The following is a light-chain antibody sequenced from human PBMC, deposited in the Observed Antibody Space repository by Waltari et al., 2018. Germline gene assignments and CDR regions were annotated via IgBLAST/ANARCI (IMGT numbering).Light chain of an antibody. CDR2: EVS. Sequence: QSALTQPASVSGSPGQSVTAACTGHSSHVCGCNSVSWYQQHPGKAPKLMIYEVSYRPSGVSGRFSGSKSGNTASLTISGLQAEDEADYYCSSYTRTTWVFGGGTKLTVL. CDR3: SSYTRTTWV. J-gene: IGLJ3*02. CDR1: SSHVCGCNS. V-gene: IGLV2-14*01.